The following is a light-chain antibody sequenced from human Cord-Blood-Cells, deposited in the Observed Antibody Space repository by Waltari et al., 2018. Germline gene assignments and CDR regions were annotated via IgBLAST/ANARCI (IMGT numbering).Light chain of an antibody. Sequence: LVLTQSPATLSLSPGERATSSCRASQSVCSYLAWYQQKPGQAPRLLIYDAYNRPTGIPARFSGSGSGTDFTLTISSLEPEDFSVYYCQQRSNWPITFGQGTRLEIK. V-gene: IGKV3-11*01. CDR3: QQRSNWPIT. J-gene: IGKJ5*01. CDR2: DAY. CDR1: QSVCSY.